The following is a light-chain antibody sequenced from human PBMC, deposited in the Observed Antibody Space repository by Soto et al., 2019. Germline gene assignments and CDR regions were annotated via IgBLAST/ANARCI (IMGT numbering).Light chain of an antibody. Sequence: DIVMTQSPDSLAVSLGERATINCKSSQSVLYNSNNKNYLALYQQKPGQPPKLLISWASTRESGVPDRFSASGSGTDFTLTISSLQVEDVAVYYCQQYYTTLALTFGGGTKVDIK. V-gene: IGKV4-1*01. CDR1: QSVLYNSNNKNY. CDR2: WAS. CDR3: QQYYTTLALT. J-gene: IGKJ4*01.